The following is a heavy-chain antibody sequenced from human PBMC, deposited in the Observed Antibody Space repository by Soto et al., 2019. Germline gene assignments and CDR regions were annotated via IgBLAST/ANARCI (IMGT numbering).Heavy chain of an antibody. Sequence: SSETLSLTCTVSGGSISSGGYYWSWIRQHPGKGLEWIGYIYYSGSTYYNPSLKSRVTISVDTSKNQFSLKLSSVTAADTAVYYCARDHDYYDSSGYYGGGFFDYWGQGTLVTVSS. D-gene: IGHD3-22*01. CDR3: ARDHDYYDSSGYYGGGFFDY. J-gene: IGHJ4*02. V-gene: IGHV4-31*03. CDR2: IYYSGST. CDR1: GGSISSGGYY.